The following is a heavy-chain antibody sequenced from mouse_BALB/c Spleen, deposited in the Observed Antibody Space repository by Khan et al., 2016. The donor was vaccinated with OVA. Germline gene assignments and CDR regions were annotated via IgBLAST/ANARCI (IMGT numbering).Heavy chain of an antibody. CDR2: ISSGGHYT. D-gene: IGHD1-1*01. V-gene: IGHV5-6*01. CDR3: ARLAYYYNSGGFAY. CDR1: GFTFSTYG. J-gene: IGHJ3*01. Sequence: EVELVESGGDLVKPGGSLKLSCAASGFTFSTYGMSWVRQTPDMRLEWVATISSGGHYTYYPDSVKGQFTISRDNAKNTLYLQMSSLKSEDTAIYCCARLAYYYNSGGFAYWGQGTLVTVSA.